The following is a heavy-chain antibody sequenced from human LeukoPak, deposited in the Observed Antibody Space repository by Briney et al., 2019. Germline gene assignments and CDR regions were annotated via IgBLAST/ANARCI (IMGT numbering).Heavy chain of an antibody. CDR3: ARQYYDILTGYIYYFDY. D-gene: IGHD3-9*01. CDR2: IVDAGST. CDR1: GGSISNSSYY. Sequence: SESLSLTCTVSGGSISNSSYYWGWIRQPPGKGLEWIGFIVDAGSTYFDPSLTSRVTMSVDTSKNQFSLQLSSVTATDTAVYFCARQYYDILTGYIYYFDYWGQGTLVTVSA. V-gene: IGHV4-39*01. J-gene: IGHJ4*02.